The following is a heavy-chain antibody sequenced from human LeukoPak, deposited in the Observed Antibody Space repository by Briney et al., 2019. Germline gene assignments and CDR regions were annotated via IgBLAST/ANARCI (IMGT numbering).Heavy chain of an antibody. Sequence: PGGSLRLSCAASGFTVSSNYMSWVRQAPGKGLEWVSIIYNGGSTYYADSVKGRFTISRHNSKNTLYLQMNSLRPEDTAVYYCARDWGYSYGHWGQGTLVTVSS. V-gene: IGHV3-53*04. CDR2: IYNGGST. CDR1: GFTVSSNY. J-gene: IGHJ4*02. CDR3: ARDWGYSYGH. D-gene: IGHD5-18*01.